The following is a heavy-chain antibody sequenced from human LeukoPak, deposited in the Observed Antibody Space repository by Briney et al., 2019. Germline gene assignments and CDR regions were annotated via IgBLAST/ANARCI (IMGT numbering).Heavy chain of an antibody. CDR1: GGPISSYY. V-gene: IGHV4-59*01. Sequence: SETLSLTCTVSGGPISSYYWSWIRQPPGKGLEWIGYIYYSGSTNYNPSLKSRVTISVDTSKNQFSLKLSSVTAADTAVYYCARDRYCSGGSCYGDAFDLWGQGTMVTVSS. J-gene: IGHJ3*01. D-gene: IGHD2-15*01. CDR3: ARDRYCSGGSCYGDAFDL. CDR2: IYYSGST.